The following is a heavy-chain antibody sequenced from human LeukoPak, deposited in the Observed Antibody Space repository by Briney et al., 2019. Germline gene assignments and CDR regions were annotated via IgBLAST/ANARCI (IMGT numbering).Heavy chain of an antibody. CDR3: ARVVVPAAMVGHDNWFDP. J-gene: IGHJ5*02. V-gene: IGHV1-2*02. CDR1: GYTFTGYY. D-gene: IGHD2-2*01. CDR2: INPNSGGT. Sequence: PWASVTVSCKASGYTFTGYYMHWVRQAPGQGLEWMGWINPNSGGTNYAQKFQGRATMTRDTSISTAYMELSRLRSDDTAVYYCARVVVPAAMVGHDNWFDPWGQGTLVTVSS.